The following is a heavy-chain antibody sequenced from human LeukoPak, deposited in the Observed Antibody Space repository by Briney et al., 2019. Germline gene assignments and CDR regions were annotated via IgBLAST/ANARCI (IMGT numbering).Heavy chain of an antibody. CDR1: GGSIKGGGFF. J-gene: IGHJ3*02. CDR3: ARDHGRSYNYGSDALDI. CDR2: IYYSGST. V-gene: IGHV4-31*03. Sequence: PSETLSLTCSVSGGSIKGGGFFWNWVRQHPGKGLEWIGHIYYSGSTSYNPSVKSRVTISVDTSKNQFSLKLTSVTAADTAMYYCARDHGRSYNYGSDALDIWGQGTLVIVS. D-gene: IGHD5-18*01.